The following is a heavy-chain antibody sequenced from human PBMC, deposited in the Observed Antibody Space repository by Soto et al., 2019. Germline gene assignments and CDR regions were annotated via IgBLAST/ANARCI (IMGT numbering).Heavy chain of an antibody. CDR2: ISAYNGNT. CDR1: GYTFSSYG. V-gene: IGHV1-18*01. D-gene: IGHD2-2*01. CDR3: ARRVVPAASAWFDP. Sequence: ASVKVSCKASGYTFSSYGISWVRQAPGQGLEWMGWISAYNGNTNYAQKLQGRVTMTTDTSTSTAYMELRSLRSDDTAVYYCARRVVPAASAWFDPWGQGTLVTVSS. J-gene: IGHJ5*02.